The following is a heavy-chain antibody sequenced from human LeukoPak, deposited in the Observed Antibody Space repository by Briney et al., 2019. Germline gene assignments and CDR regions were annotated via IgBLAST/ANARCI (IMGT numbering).Heavy chain of an antibody. CDR1: GFTFSSYW. V-gene: IGHV3-7*01. J-gene: IGHJ3*02. Sequence: AGGSLRLSCAASGFTFSSYWMSWVRQAPGKGLEWVANIKQDGSEKYYVDSVKGRFTISRDNAKNSLYLQMNSLRAEDTAVYYCARILIEGYSSSLDAFDIWGQGTMVTVSS. CDR3: ARILIEGYSSSLDAFDI. D-gene: IGHD6-13*01. CDR2: IKQDGSEK.